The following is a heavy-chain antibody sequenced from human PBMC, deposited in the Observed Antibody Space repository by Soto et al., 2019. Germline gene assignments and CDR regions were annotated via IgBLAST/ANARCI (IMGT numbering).Heavy chain of an antibody. V-gene: IGHV4-34*01. Sequence: SETLSLTCAVYGGSFSGYYWSWIRQPPGKGLEWIGEINHSGSTNYNPSLKSRVTISVDTSKNQFSLKLSSVTAADTAVYYCARGLTEGSSSSGFDYWGQGTLVTVSS. CDR2: INHSGST. J-gene: IGHJ4*02. D-gene: IGHD6-6*01. CDR1: GGSFSGYY. CDR3: ARGLTEGSSSSGFDY.